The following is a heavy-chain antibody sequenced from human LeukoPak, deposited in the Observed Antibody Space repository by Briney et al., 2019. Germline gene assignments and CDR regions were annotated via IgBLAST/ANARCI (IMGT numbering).Heavy chain of an antibody. CDR2: IYYSGST. CDR3: ARDLAGIAVAAPPFDY. D-gene: IGHD6-19*01. CDR1: GGSISSSSYY. J-gene: IGHJ4*02. V-gene: IGHV4-39*07. Sequence: SETLSLTCTVSGGSISSSSYYWGWIRQPPGKGLEWIGSIYYSGSTYYNPSLKSRVTISVDTSKNQFSLKLSSVTAADTAVYYCARDLAGIAVAAPPFDYWGQGTLVTVSS.